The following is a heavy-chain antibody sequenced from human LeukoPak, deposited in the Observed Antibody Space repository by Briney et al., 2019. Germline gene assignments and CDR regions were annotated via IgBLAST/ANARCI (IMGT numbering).Heavy chain of an antibody. Sequence: ASETLSLTCSVSGYSINSGHYWDWIRQPPGKGLEWIGSIYHSGSTNYNPSLKSRVTISVDTSKNQFSLKLSSVTAADTAVYYCARLATWGIDYWGQGTLVTVSS. CDR2: IYHSGST. CDR3: ARLATWGIDY. J-gene: IGHJ4*02. V-gene: IGHV4-38-2*02. D-gene: IGHD1-26*01. CDR1: GYSINSGHY.